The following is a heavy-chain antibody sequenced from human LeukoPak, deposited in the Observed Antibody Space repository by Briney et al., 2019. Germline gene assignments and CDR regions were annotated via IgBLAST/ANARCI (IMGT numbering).Heavy chain of an antibody. CDR3: ARAGTVDYSNYVEWYFDL. Sequence: GGSLRLSCAASGFTFSSYAMSWVRQAPGKGLEWVSAISGSGGSTYYADSVKGRFTISRDNSKNTLYLQMNSLRAEDTAVYYCARAGTVDYSNYVEWYFDLWGRGTLVTVSS. J-gene: IGHJ2*01. D-gene: IGHD4-11*01. CDR2: ISGSGGST. V-gene: IGHV3-23*01. CDR1: GFTFSSYA.